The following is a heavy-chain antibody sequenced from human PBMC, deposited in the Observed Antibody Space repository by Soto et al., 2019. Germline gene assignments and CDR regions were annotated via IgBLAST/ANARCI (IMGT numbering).Heavy chain of an antibody. Sequence: QPGGSLRLSCAASGFTFSSYGMHWVRQAPGKGLEWVAVIWYDGSNKYYADSVKGRFTISRDNSKNTLYLQMNSLRAEDTAVYYCARDIIWFGGHRSNNWFDPWGQGTLVTVSS. D-gene: IGHD3-10*01. CDR1: GFTFSSYG. CDR3: ARDIIWFGGHRSNNWFDP. CDR2: IWYDGSNK. J-gene: IGHJ5*02. V-gene: IGHV3-33*01.